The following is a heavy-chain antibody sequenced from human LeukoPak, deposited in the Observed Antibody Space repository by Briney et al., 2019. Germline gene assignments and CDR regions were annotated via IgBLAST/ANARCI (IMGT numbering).Heavy chain of an antibody. Sequence: SETLSLTCAVSGGSISSGGYSWSWIRQPPGKGLEWIGYIYYSGSTYYNPSLKSRVTISVDTSKDQFSLKLSSVTAADTAVYYCARAGYYDSSGYDFDYWGQGTLVTVSS. CDR1: GGSISSGGYS. V-gene: IGHV4-31*11. D-gene: IGHD3-22*01. J-gene: IGHJ4*02. CDR3: ARAGYYDSSGYDFDY. CDR2: IYYSGST.